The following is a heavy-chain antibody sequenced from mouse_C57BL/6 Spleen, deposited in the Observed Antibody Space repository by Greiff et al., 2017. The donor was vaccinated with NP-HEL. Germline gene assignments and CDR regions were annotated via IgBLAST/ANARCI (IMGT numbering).Heavy chain of an antibody. CDR2: INPNYGTT. CDR1: GYSFTDYN. CDR3: ATQLRLQDWFAY. J-gene: IGHJ3*01. D-gene: IGHD3-2*02. V-gene: IGHV1-39*01. Sequence: VQLKESGPELVKPGASVKISCKASGYSFTDYNMNWVKQSNGKSLEWIGVINPNYGTTSYNQKFKGKATLTVDQSSSTAYMQLNSLTSEDSAVYYCATQLRLQDWFAYWGQGTLVTVSA.